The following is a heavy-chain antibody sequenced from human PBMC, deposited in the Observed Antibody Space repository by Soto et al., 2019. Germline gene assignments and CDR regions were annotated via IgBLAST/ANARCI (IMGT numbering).Heavy chain of an antibody. J-gene: IGHJ5*02. V-gene: IGHV1-18*01. CDR3: ARVLSLGYSRSASCNDVFAP. D-gene: IGHD2-2*01. CDR2: ISVDNGDT. CDR1: GYTFNSAG. Sequence: QVHLVQSGPEVKEPGASVRVSCKASGYTFNSAGLAWVRQAPGQGLEWMGWISVDNGDTKYAQKFQGRVTMTTDTSTTTVYMDLRGLNSDAEAVFYCARVLSLGYSRSASCNDVFAPLGQGTLFTVSS.